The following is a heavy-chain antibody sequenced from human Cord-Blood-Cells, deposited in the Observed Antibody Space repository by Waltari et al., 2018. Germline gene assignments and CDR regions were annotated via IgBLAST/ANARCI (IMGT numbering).Heavy chain of an antibody. V-gene: IGHV5-51*01. D-gene: IGHD5-18*01. CDR3: ARGWYSYGYDAFDI. Sequence: EYMGIIYPGDSDTRYSPSFQGQVTISADKSISTAYLQWSSLKASDTAMYYCARGWYSYGYDAFDIWGQGTMVTVSS. CDR2: IYPGDSDT. J-gene: IGHJ3*02.